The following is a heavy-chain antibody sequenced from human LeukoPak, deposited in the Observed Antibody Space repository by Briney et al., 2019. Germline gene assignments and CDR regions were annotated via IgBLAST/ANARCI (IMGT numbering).Heavy chain of an antibody. J-gene: IGHJ4*02. CDR2: IYTSGST. D-gene: IGHD1-26*01. CDR3: ARIRVVGAGDY. CDR1: GGSISSGSYY. Sequence: SETLSLTCTVSGGSISSGSYYWTWIRQPAGKGMEWIGRIYTSGSTNYNPSLKSRVTISVDTSKNQFSLKLSSVTAADTAVYYCARIRVVGAGDYWGQGTLVTASS. V-gene: IGHV4-61*02.